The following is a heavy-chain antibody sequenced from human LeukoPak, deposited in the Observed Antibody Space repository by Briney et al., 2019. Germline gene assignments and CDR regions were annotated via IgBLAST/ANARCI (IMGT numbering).Heavy chain of an antibody. Sequence: PGGSLRLSCAASRFTFSSYNMNWVRQAPGKGLEWVSSISSSSSYIYYADSVKGRFTISRDNAKNSLYLQMNSLRAEDTAVYYCARGMYYYGSGSSFDNWGQGTLVTVSS. CDR2: ISSSSSYI. J-gene: IGHJ4*02. CDR1: RFTFSSYN. V-gene: IGHV3-21*01. D-gene: IGHD3-10*01. CDR3: ARGMYYYGSGSSFDN.